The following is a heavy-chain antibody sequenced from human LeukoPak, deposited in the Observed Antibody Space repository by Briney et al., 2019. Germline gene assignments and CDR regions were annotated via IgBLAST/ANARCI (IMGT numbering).Heavy chain of an antibody. Sequence: GASVKVSCKASGYTFTSYDINWVRQATGQGLEWMGWMNPKSGNTGYAQKFQGRVTMTRNTSISTAYMELSSLRSEDTAVYYCARGISLDGSGSYYSDVGQYWGQGTLVTVSS. V-gene: IGHV1-8*01. CDR2: MNPKSGNT. D-gene: IGHD3-10*01. CDR3: ARGISLDGSGSYYSDVGQY. CDR1: GYTFTSYD. J-gene: IGHJ4*02.